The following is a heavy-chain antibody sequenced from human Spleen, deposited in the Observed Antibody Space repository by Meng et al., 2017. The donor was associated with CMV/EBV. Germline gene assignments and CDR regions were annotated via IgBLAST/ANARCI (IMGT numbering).Heavy chain of an antibody. Sequence: SETLSLTCAVYGGSFSGYYWSWIRQPPGKGLEWIGSAYYRGSTYYNPPLKGRVTISVDTSKKQFSLKVSSVTAADTAVYYCARHSDAVGYFDYWGQGTLVTVSS. CDR3: ARHSDAVGYFDY. J-gene: IGHJ4*02. D-gene: IGHD6-13*01. CDR2: AYYRGST. CDR1: GGSFSGYY. V-gene: IGHV4-34*01.